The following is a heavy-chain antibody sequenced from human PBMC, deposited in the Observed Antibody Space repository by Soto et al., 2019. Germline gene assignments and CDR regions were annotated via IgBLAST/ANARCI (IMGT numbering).Heavy chain of an antibody. D-gene: IGHD2-15*01. Sequence: SETLSLTCTVSGGSISSYYWSWIRQPPGKGLEWIGYIYYSGSTNYNPSLKSRVTISVDTSKNQFSLKLSSVTAADTAVYYCARELDCSGGSCYYFDYWGQGTLVTVSS. CDR1: GGSISSYY. CDR3: ARELDCSGGSCYYFDY. CDR2: IYYSGST. J-gene: IGHJ4*02. V-gene: IGHV4-59*01.